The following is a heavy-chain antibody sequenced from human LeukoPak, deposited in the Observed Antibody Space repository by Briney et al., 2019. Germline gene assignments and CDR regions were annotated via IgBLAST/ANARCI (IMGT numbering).Heavy chain of an antibody. CDR3: ARVRAPAALYPFDS. J-gene: IGHJ4*02. D-gene: IGHD2-2*01. CDR1: GGSISSGGYY. V-gene: IGHV4-31*03. CDR2: IYYSGNT. Sequence: PSETLSLTCTVSGGSISSGGYYWSWIRQHPGKGLEWIGYIYYSGNTYYNPSLKSRVTISVDTSKNQFSLKLRSVTAADTAVYYCARVRAPAALYPFDSWGQGTLVTVSS.